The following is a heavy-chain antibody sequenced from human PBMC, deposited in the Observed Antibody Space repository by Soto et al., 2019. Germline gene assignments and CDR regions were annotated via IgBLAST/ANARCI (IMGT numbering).Heavy chain of an antibody. V-gene: IGHV1-18*04. D-gene: IGHD2-2*01. CDR1: GYTFSSHG. CDR3: AACSRPSCQRGREWFAP. J-gene: IGHJ5*02. CDR2: ISTYNGNT. Sequence: QVQLLQSAAEVRKPGASVKVSCTASGYTFSSHGITWVRQAPGQGLEWMGWISTYNGNTNYAQKVQGRVTMTIDKSTTKAYMELRSLTSDDAAMYYCAACSRPSCQRGREWFAPWGQGTLVTVSA.